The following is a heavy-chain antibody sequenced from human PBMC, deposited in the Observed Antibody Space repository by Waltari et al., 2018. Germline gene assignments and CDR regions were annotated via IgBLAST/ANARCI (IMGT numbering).Heavy chain of an antibody. CDR2: IKSATSGGAA. CDR3: VADISEIGRGEFDY. CDR1: GFPSHSPW. V-gene: IGHV3-15*01. Sequence: EVQLVQSGGGFVYAGGSLRPSCVASGFPSHSPWIRRFRQAPGKGLEWVGLIKSATSGGAADYGAPVKGRFTISRDDSQNTHFLQMNSLKVEDTAVYYCVADISEIGRGEFDYWAQGTLVTVSS. D-gene: IGHD3-10*01. J-gene: IGHJ4*02.